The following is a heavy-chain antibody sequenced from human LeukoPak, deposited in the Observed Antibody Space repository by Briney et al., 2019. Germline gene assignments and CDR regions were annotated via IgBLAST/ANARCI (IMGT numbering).Heavy chain of an antibody. J-gene: IGHJ5*02. CDR1: GFTFSSYA. Sequence: GGSLRLSCAASGFTFSSYAMSWVRQAPGKGLEWVSAISGSGGSTYYADSVKGRFTISRDNSKNTLYLQVNSLRAEDTAVYYCAKDLAVVVPAASRVDPWGQGTLVTVSS. CDR2: ISGSGGST. D-gene: IGHD2-2*01. V-gene: IGHV3-23*01. CDR3: AKDLAVVVPAASRVDP.